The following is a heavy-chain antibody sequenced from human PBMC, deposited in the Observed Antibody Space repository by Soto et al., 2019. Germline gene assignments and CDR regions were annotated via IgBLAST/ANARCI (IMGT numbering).Heavy chain of an antibody. Sequence: PGESLKISCKGSGYSFTSYWIGWMRQMPGKGLEWMGIIYPGDSDTRYSPSFQGQVTISADKSISTAYLQWSSLKASDTAMYYCARHYCSSTSCYPVSYYYYGMDVWGQGTTVTVSS. CDR2: IYPGDSDT. CDR3: ARHYCSSTSCYPVSYYYYGMDV. J-gene: IGHJ6*02. D-gene: IGHD2-2*01. CDR1: GYSFTSYW. V-gene: IGHV5-51*01.